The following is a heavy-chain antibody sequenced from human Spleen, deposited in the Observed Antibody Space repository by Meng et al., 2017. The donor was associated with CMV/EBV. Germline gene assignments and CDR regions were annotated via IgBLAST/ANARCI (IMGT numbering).Heavy chain of an antibody. CDR3: ARVVSGSSSYFDY. J-gene: IGHJ4*02. V-gene: IGHV4-31*02. D-gene: IGHD1-26*01. CDR2: IYYSGTT. CDR1: GASINSGGYF. Sequence: VSGASINSGGYFWSWIRQHPGKGLEWIGYIYYSGTTYYNPSLKSRVTIPVDTSKNQFSLKLSSVTAADTAVYYCARVVSGSSSYFDYWGQGTLVTVSS.